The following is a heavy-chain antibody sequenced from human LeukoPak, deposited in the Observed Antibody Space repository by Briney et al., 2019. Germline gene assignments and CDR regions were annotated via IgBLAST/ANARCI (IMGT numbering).Heavy chain of an antibody. CDR1: GLLFSSHA. V-gene: IGHV3-23*01. CDR3: AKDLRVSY. CDR2: IRGSDGAT. J-gene: IGHJ4*02. Sequence: PGRSLRLSCAASSGLLFSSHAMAWVRQAPGKGLEWVSAIRGSDGATYYADSVKGRFTISRDNSKNTLSLQMNSLRAEDTAVYYCAKDLRVSYWGQGTLVTVSS.